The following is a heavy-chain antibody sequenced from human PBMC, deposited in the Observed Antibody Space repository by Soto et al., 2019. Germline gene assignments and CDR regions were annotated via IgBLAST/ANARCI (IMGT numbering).Heavy chain of an antibody. D-gene: IGHD3-10*01. Sequence: EVQLLESGGGLVQPGGSLRLSCAASGFTFSPYAMGWVRQAPGKGLEWVSSISGSGGSTHYADSVKGRFTVSRDNSKRALSLQMSSLREEDTATYYCAKGLRRLLRTQYYYGLDVWGRGTTVTVSS. CDR1: GFTFSPYA. CDR2: ISGSGGST. CDR3: AKGLRRLLRTQYYYGLDV. V-gene: IGHV3-23*01. J-gene: IGHJ6*02.